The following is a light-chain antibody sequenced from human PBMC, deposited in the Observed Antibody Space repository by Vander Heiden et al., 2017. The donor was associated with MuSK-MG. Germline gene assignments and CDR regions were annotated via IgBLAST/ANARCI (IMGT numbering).Light chain of an antibody. Sequence: QSALTQPAPVSGSPGQSITISCTGTSSDVGGYNYVSWYQQHPGKAPKLMIYDVSNRPSGVSNRFSGSKSGNTASLTISGLQVEDEADYYCSSYTSSSTPYVFGTGTKVTVL. CDR3: SSYTSSSTPYV. V-gene: IGLV2-14*01. CDR1: SSDVGGYNY. CDR2: DVS. J-gene: IGLJ1*01.